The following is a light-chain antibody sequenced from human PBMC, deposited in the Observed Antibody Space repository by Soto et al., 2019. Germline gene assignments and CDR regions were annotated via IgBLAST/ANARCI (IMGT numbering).Light chain of an antibody. CDR3: AAWDDSLNGHV. Sequence: QPVLTQSHSASGTPGQRVTISCSGSSSNIGTSSVHWFQQLPGTAPKLLISTTNQRPSGVPERFSGSKSGTSASLAISGLQSEDEADYYCAAWDDSLNGHVFGTGTKLTVL. CDR2: TTN. CDR1: SSNIGTSS. J-gene: IGLJ1*01. V-gene: IGLV1-44*01.